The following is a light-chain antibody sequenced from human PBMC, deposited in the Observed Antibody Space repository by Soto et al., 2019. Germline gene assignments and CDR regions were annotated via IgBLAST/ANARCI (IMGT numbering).Light chain of an antibody. CDR3: QHGGT. CDR1: QSVSNN. Sequence: EIVLTQSPATLSLSPGERATVSCRASQSVSNNLGWYQQKAGQAPRLLIYDASTRATGVPARFSGSSSRTELTTPTTNLVPEDLAVYYCQHGGTFGQGTRLEIK. J-gene: IGKJ5*01. CDR2: DAS. V-gene: IGKV3-11*01.